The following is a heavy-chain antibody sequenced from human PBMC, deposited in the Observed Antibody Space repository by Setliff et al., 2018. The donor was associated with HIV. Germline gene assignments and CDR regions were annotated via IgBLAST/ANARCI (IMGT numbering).Heavy chain of an antibody. J-gene: IGHJ4*01. CDR2: IDYSGSA. Sequence: SETLSLTCTVSSGSISSGTYYWSWIRQYPGKGLEWIGYIDYSGSAVYNPSLKSRITISRDTSKNQFSLKMNSVTAADTAVYYCAREGKTALVTKYFDYWGHGKLVTVSS. D-gene: IGHD5-18*01. V-gene: IGHV4-31*03. CDR3: AREGKTALVTKYFDY. CDR1: SGSISSGTYY.